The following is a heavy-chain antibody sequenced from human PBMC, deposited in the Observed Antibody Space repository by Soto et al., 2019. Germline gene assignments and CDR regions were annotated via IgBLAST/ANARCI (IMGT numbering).Heavy chain of an antibody. V-gene: IGHV3-33*01. D-gene: IGHD3-9*01. Sequence: GGSLRLSCAASGFTFSRYGMHWVRQAPGKGLEWVAVIWYDGSNKYYADSVKGRFTISRDNSKNTLYLQMNSLRAEDTAVYYCARDLTTVLRYFGWLSYYGMGVWGQGTTVTVSS. CDR1: GFTFSRYG. CDR2: IWYDGSNK. J-gene: IGHJ6*02. CDR3: ARDLTTVLRYFGWLSYYGMGV.